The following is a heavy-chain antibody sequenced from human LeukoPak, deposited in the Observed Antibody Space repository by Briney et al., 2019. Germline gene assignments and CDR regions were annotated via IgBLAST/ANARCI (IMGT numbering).Heavy chain of an antibody. CDR1: GFTFGSYA. V-gene: IGHV3-23*01. D-gene: IGHD6-19*01. Sequence: GGSLRLSCAASGFTFGSYAMSWVRQAPGKGLEWVSAISGSGGSTYYADSVKGRFTISRDNSKNTLYLQMNSLRAEDTAVYYCASIDTSAYYFDYWGQGTLVTVSS. CDR3: ASIDTSAYYFDY. CDR2: ISGSGGST. J-gene: IGHJ4*02.